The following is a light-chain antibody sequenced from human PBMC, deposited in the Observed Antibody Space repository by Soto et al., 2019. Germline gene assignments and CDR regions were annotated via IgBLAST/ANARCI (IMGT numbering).Light chain of an antibody. CDR2: RNN. Sequence: QSVLTQPPSASGTPRQRVTISCSGSSSNIGSNYVYWYQQLPGTAPKLLIYRNNQRPSGVPDRFSGSKSGTSASLAISGLRSEDEADYDCAAWDDSLSGQVFGTGTKVTVL. CDR3: AAWDDSLSGQV. J-gene: IGLJ1*01. CDR1: SSNIGSNY. V-gene: IGLV1-47*01.